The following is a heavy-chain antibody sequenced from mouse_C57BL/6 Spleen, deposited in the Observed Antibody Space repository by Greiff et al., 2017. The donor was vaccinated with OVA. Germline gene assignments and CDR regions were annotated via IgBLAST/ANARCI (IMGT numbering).Heavy chain of an antibody. Sequence: VQLQESGPGLVQPSQSLSITCTVSGFSLTSYGVHWVRQSPGKGLEWLGVIWSGGSTDYNAAFISRLSISKDNSKSQVFFKMNSLQADDTAIYYCARDGGLRRDYAMDYWGQGTSVTVSS. D-gene: IGHD2-4*01. V-gene: IGHV2-2*01. J-gene: IGHJ4*01. CDR2: IWSGGST. CDR3: ARDGGLRRDYAMDY. CDR1: GFSLTSYG.